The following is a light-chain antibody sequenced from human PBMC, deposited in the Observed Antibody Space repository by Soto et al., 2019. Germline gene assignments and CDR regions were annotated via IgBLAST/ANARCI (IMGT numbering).Light chain of an antibody. CDR3: ATWDSSLSGFV. CDR1: SSNIGSNY. CDR2: DTN. Sequence: QSVLTQPPSASGTPGQRVTISCSGSSSNIGSNYIYWYQQLPGTAPKLLIYDTNKRPSGIPDRFSGSKSGTSATLGTTGLQTGDEADYYCATWDSSLSGFVFGSGTKVTVL. J-gene: IGLJ1*01. V-gene: IGLV1-51*01.